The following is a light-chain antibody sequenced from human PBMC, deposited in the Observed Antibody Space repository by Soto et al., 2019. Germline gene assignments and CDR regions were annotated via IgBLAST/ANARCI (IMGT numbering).Light chain of an antibody. CDR3: GTWDSSLSAGV. CDR1: SSNIGNNY. J-gene: IGLJ3*02. CDR2: DST. Sequence: QSVLTQPPSVSAAPGQKVTISCSGSSSNIGNNYVSWYQQLPGTAPKLLIYDSTQRPSGIPDRFSGSKSGTSATLGITGLQTGDEADYYCGTWDSSLSAGVFGGGTSSPS. V-gene: IGLV1-51*01.